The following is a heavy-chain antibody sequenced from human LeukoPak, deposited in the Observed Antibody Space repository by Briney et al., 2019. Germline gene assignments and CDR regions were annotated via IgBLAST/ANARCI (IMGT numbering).Heavy chain of an antibody. Sequence: GGSLRLSCAASGFTFSSYAMSWVRQAPGKGLEWVSAISGSGGSTYYADSVKGRFTISRDNSKNTLYLQMNSLRAEDTAVYYCAKGGRYQLLSTLFFDYWGQGTLVTVSS. D-gene: IGHD2-2*01. CDR2: ISGSGGST. V-gene: IGHV3-23*01. J-gene: IGHJ4*02. CDR3: AKGGRYQLLSTLFFDY. CDR1: GFTFSSYA.